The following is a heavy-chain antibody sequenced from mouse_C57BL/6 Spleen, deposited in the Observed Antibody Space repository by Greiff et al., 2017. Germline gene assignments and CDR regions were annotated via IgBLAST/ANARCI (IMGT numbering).Heavy chain of an antibody. Sequence: VQLKESGPGLVKPSQSLSLTCSVTGYSITSGYYWNCLRQFPGNKLEWRGYISYDGSNDYNPSLKKRISITRDTSKNQFFLKLKSMATEDTATYYCARGWAMDDWGQGTSVTVSS. D-gene: IGHD1-1*02. CDR3: ARGWAMDD. CDR2: ISYDGSN. J-gene: IGHJ4*01. CDR1: GYSITSGYY. V-gene: IGHV3-6*01.